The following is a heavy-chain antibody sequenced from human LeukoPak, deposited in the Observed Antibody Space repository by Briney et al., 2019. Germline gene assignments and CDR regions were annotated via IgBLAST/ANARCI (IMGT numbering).Heavy chain of an antibody. D-gene: IGHD3-16*01. CDR2: INPSGGST. V-gene: IGHV1-46*01. J-gene: IGHJ4*02. Sequence: ASVKVSCKASGYTFTGYYMHWVRQVPGQGLEWMGIINPSGGSTSYAQKFQGRVTMTRDTSTSTVYMELSSLRSEDTAVYYCARAPSLGVFDYWGQGTLVTVSS. CDR1: GYTFTGYY. CDR3: ARAPSLGVFDY.